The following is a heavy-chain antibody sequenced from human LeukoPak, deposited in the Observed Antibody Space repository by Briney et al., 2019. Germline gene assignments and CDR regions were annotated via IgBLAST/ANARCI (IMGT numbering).Heavy chain of an antibody. CDR3: ARSGPPWFRSGRDAFDI. CDR1: GGSFSGYY. Sequence: SETLSLTCAVYGGSFSGYYWSWIRQPPGKGLEWIGEINHSGSTNYNPSLKSRVTISVDTSKNQFSLKLSSVTAADTAVYYCARSGPPWFRSGRDAFDIWGQGTMVTVSS. J-gene: IGHJ3*02. V-gene: IGHV4-34*01. D-gene: IGHD3-3*01. CDR2: INHSGST.